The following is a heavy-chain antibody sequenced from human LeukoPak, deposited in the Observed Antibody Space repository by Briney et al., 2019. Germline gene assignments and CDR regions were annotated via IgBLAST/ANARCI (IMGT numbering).Heavy chain of an antibody. CDR3: AKVMRPGDDYYAMDV. Sequence: PGRSLRLSCAASGFTFSSYGMHWVRQAPGKGLEWVAVISYDGSNKYYADSVKGRFTISRDNSKNTLYLHMSSLRAEDTAIFYCAKVMRPGDDYYAMDVWGQGTTVTVSS. CDR1: GFTFSSYG. CDR2: ISYDGSNK. D-gene: IGHD3-10*01. V-gene: IGHV3-30*18. J-gene: IGHJ6*02.